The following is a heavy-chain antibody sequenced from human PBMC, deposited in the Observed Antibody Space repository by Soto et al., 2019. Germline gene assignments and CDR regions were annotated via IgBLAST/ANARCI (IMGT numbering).Heavy chain of an antibody. CDR1: GFTFSSYA. V-gene: IGHV3-23*01. CDR3: AKDVAALTGYYKGFDY. D-gene: IGHD3-9*01. Sequence: GGSLRLSCAASGFTFSSYAMSWVRQAPGKGLEWVSAISGSGGSTYYADSVKGRFTISRDNSKNTLYLQMNSLRAEDTAVYYCAKDVAALTGYYKGFDYWGQGTLVTVSS. J-gene: IGHJ4*02. CDR2: ISGSGGST.